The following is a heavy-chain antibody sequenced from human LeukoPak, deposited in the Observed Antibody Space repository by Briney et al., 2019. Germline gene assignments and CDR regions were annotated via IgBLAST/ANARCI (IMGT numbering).Heavy chain of an antibody. CDR2: IIPILGIA. CDR3: ARDVASSSSRWFDP. V-gene: IGHV1-69*04. D-gene: IGHD6-6*01. CDR1: GGTFSSYA. Sequence: GSSVKVSCKASGGTFSSYAISWVRQAPGQGLEWMGRIIPILGIANYAQKFQGRVTITADKSTSTAYMELSSLRSEDTAVYYCARDVASSSSRWFDPRGQGTLVTVSS. J-gene: IGHJ5*02.